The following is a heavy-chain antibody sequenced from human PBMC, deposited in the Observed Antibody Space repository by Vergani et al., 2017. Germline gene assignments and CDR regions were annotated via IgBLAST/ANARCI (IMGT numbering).Heavy chain of an antibody. J-gene: IGHJ6*02. CDR2: INHSGST. V-gene: IGHV4-34*01. CDR3: ARGGGAVXGTFNYYYYYGMDV. D-gene: IGHD6-19*01. Sequence: QVQLQQWGAGLLKPSETLSLTCAVYGGSFSGYYWSWIRQPPGKGLEWIGEINHSGSTNYNPSLKSRVTISVDTSKNQFSLKLSSVTAADTAVYYCARGGGAVXGTFNYYYYYGMDVWGQGTTVTVSS. CDR1: GGSFSGYY.